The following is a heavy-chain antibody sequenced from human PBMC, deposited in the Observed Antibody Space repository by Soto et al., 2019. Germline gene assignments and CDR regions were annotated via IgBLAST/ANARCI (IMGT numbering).Heavy chain of an antibody. Sequence: ASETLSLTCTVSGGSISRYYWSWIRQPPGEGLEWIGYIYYSGSTNYNPSLKSRVTISVDTSKNQFSLKLSSVTAADTAVYYCARRSSNYDFWSGYQFDYWGQGTLVTVSS. J-gene: IGHJ4*02. D-gene: IGHD3-3*01. CDR3: ARRSSNYDFWSGYQFDY. V-gene: IGHV4-59*08. CDR2: IYYSGST. CDR1: GGSISRYY.